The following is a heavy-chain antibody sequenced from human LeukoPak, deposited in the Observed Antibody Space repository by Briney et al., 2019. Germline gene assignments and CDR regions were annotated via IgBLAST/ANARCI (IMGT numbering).Heavy chain of an antibody. J-gene: IGHJ4*02. CDR1: GFTFSNAW. V-gene: IGHV3-15*01. CDR2: IKSKTDGGTT. D-gene: IGHD3-3*01. Sequence: GGSLRLSCAASGFTFSNAWMSWVRQAPGKGLEWVGRIKSKTDGGTTDYAAPVKGRFTISRDDSKNTLYLQMNSLKTEDTAVYYCTTDLSYYDGFDYWGQGTLVTVSS. CDR3: TTDLSYYDGFDY.